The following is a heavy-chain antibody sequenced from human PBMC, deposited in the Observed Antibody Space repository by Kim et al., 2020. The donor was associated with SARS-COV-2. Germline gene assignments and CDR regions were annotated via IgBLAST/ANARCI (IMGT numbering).Heavy chain of an antibody. CDR1: GFSFSTYA. D-gene: IGHD6-19*01. CDR2: ISTNGGST. CDR3: ARVVHNSGWYYFDY. J-gene: IGHJ4*02. V-gene: IGHV3-64*02. Sequence: GGSLRLSCVASGFSFSTYAIHWVRQAPGKGLEYVAAISTNGGSTNYADSVKGRFTISRDNSKNTLYLQMGSLRAEYMAVYYCARVVHNSGWYYFDYWGQG.